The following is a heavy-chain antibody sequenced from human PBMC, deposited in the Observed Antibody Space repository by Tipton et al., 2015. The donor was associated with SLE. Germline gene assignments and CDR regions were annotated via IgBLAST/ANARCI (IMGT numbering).Heavy chain of an antibody. CDR3: AREGYSSSWYKY. V-gene: IGHV3-21*03. Sequence: SLRLSCAASGFTFSSYSMNWVRQAPGKGLEWVSFISSSSSYIYYADSVKGRFTISRDNAKNSLYLQMNSLRAEDTAVYYCAREGYSSSWYKYWGQGTLVTVSS. CDR2: ISSSSSYI. CDR1: GFTFSSYS. J-gene: IGHJ4*02. D-gene: IGHD6-13*01.